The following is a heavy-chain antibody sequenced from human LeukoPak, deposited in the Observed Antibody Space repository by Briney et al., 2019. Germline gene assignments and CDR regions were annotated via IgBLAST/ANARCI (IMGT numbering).Heavy chain of an antibody. CDR3: ARGLNTDKIDY. CDR1: GGSINNGDYI. CDR2: FHHGGSP. J-gene: IGHJ4*02. D-gene: IGHD4-17*01. V-gene: IGHV4-30-4*01. Sequence: SETLSPTCAVSGGSINNGDYIWTWIRQPPGKGLGWIGRFHHGGSPSYNPSLQSRVTISADTSKNQFSLNLRSVTDADTAVYYCARGLNTDKIDYWGQGTLVTVSS.